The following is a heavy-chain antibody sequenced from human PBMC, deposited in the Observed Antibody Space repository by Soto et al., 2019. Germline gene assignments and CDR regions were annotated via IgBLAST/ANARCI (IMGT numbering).Heavy chain of an antibody. CDR2: INHSGRV. J-gene: IGHJ5*01. Sequence: SETLSLTCAVYGGSFSGHSWTWIRQSPGKGPEWSGDINHSGRVNYSPSLKSRVTISLDTSKNQFSLTLSAVTAADTAMYYCSTRAYDTNGYYRFDPWGQGTLVTVSS. D-gene: IGHD3-22*01. CDR1: GGSFSGHS. V-gene: IGHV4-34*01. CDR3: STRAYDTNGYYRFDP.